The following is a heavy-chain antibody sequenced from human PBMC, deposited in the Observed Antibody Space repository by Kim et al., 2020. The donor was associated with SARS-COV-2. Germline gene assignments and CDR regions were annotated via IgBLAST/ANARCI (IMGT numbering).Heavy chain of an antibody. D-gene: IGHD5-18*01. V-gene: IGHV3-7*01. CDR2: IKQDGSEK. CDR3: ASEPLGVRGYSYGSY. CDR1: GFTFSSYW. J-gene: IGHJ4*02. Sequence: GGSLRLSCAASGFTFSSYWMSWVRQAPGKGLEWVANIKQDGSEKYYVDSVKGRFTISRDNAKNSLYLQMNSLRAEDTAVYYCASEPLGVRGYSYGSYWGQGTLVTVSS.